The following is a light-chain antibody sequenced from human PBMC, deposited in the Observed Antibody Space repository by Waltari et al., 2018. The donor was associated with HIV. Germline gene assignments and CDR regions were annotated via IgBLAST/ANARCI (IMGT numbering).Light chain of an antibody. Sequence: EIVMPQPPATLSVSPGERATLSCRASQSVSSNLAWYQQKPGQAPRLLIDGASTRATGIPARFSGSGSGTEYTLTISSLQSEDFAVYYCQQYNNWPGFGQGTKVEIK. J-gene: IGKJ1*01. CDR3: QQYNNWPG. CDR2: GAS. V-gene: IGKV3-15*01. CDR1: QSVSSN.